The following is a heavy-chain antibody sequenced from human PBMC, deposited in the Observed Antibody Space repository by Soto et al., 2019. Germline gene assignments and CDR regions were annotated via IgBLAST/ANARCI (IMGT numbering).Heavy chain of an antibody. V-gene: IGHV3-74*01. D-gene: IGHD5-12*01. Sequence: GWSLRLSCASSVFTFISYWMHWVRQAPGKGLVWVSRINSDGSSTSYADSVKGRFTISRDNAKNALYLQMNSLRAEDAAVYYCARDFSRREMATRTPGYWGQGTLVTVSS. CDR1: VFTFISYW. CDR3: ARDFSRREMATRTPGY. CDR2: INSDGSST. J-gene: IGHJ4*02.